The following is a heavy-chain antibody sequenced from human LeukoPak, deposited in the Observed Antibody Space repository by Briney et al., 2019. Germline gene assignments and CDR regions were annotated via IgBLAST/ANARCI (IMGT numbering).Heavy chain of an antibody. CDR3: TRGNEDIVVVPAVSYMDV. Sequence: GGSLRLSCAASGFTFGDYAMSWVRQAPGKGLEWVGFIRGKAYGGTTEYAASVKGRFTISRDDSKSIAYLQMNSLKTEDTAVYYCTRGNEDIVVVPAVSYMDVWGKGTTVTVSS. D-gene: IGHD2-2*01. V-gene: IGHV3-49*04. CDR1: GFTFGDYA. CDR2: IRGKAYGGTT. J-gene: IGHJ6*03.